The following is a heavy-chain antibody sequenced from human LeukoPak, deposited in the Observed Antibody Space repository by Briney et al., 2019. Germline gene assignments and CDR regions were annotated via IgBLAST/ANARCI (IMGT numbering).Heavy chain of an antibody. V-gene: IGHV3-7*01. CDR1: GFTSNTYW. CDR3: ATYNSDFGWFDP. J-gene: IGHJ5*02. Sequence: QPGGSLRLSCAASGFTSNTYWMTWVRQAPGKGLEWVANIKQDGSERYYMDSVKGRFTISGDNAKNSLYLQMNSLRAEDTAVYYCATYNSDFGWFDPWGQGTLVTVSS. CDR2: IKQDGSER. D-gene: IGHD6-19*01.